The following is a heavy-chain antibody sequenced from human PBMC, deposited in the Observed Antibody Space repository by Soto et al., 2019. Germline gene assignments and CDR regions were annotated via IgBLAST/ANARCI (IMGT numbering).Heavy chain of an antibody. J-gene: IGHJ4*02. CDR1: GFTFDDYA. CDR3: AKGYYDFWSDKLTPFDY. CDR2: ISWNSGRI. V-gene: IGHV3-9*01. Sequence: EVQLVESGGGLVQPGRSLRLSCAASGFTFDDYAMHWVRQAPGKGLEWVSGISWNSGRIGYADSVKGRFTISRDNAKNSLYLQMNSLRAEDTALYYCAKGYYDFWSDKLTPFDYWGQGTLVTVSS. D-gene: IGHD3-3*01.